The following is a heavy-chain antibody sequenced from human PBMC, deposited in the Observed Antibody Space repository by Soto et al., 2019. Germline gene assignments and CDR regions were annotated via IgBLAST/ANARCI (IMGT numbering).Heavy chain of an antibody. J-gene: IGHJ6*02. CDR3: ARIGEYYGMDV. Sequence: QVTLKESGPVLVKPTETLTLTCTVSGFSLSNARMGVSWIRQPPGKALEWLAHIFSNDEKSYSTSLKSRLTSPKDTPKSQVVLTMTNMGPVDTATYNCARIGEYYGMDVWGQGTTVTVSS. CDR2: IFSNDEK. D-gene: IGHD7-27*01. V-gene: IGHV2-26*01. CDR1: GFSLSNARMG.